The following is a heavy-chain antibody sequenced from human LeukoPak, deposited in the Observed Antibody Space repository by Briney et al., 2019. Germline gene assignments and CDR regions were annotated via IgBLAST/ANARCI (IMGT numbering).Heavy chain of an antibody. V-gene: IGHV3-30*03. J-gene: IGHJ4*02. CDR2: ISYDGSNK. CDR3: ASNRYGFGDYGGDY. Sequence: GGSLRLSCAASGFTFSSYGMHWVRQAPGKGLEWVAVISYDGSNKYYADSVKGRFTISRDNSKNTLSLQMNSLRAEGTAVYYCASNRYGFGDYGGDYWGQGTLVTVSS. CDR1: GFTFSSYG. D-gene: IGHD3-10*01.